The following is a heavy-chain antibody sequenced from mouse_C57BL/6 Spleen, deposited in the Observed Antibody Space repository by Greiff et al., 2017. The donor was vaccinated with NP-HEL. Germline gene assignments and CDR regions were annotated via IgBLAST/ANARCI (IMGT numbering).Heavy chain of an antibody. Sequence: EVQLVESGGGLVQPGGSLSLSCAASGFTFTDYYMSWVRQPPGKALEWLGFIRNKANGYTTEYSASVKGRFPISRDNSQSILYLQMNALRAEDSATYYCARLYDGMDYWGQGTSVTVSS. J-gene: IGHJ4*01. V-gene: IGHV7-3*01. CDR3: ARLYDGMDY. CDR2: IRNKANGYTT. CDR1: GFTFTDYY. D-gene: IGHD2-3*01.